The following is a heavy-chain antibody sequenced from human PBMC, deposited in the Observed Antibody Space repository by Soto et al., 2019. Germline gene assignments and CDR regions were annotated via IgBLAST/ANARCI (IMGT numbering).Heavy chain of an antibody. CDR1: GLTFSSYS. D-gene: IGHD3-3*01. V-gene: IGHV3-48*01. Sequence: EVQLVESGGGLVQPGGSLRLSCAASGLTFSSYSMNCVRQPPGKGLAWGSYISSSSSSIYYADPWKGRFTIYSDNAKNTLYMQMNSLRAEDTSVYYCAKERMEYYFDYWGQGTLVTVSS. CDR3: AKERMEYYFDY. J-gene: IGHJ4*02. CDR2: ISSSSSSI.